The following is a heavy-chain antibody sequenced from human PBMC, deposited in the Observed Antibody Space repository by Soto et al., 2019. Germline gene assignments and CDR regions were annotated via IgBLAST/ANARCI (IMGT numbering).Heavy chain of an antibody. CDR1: GYTFTSYY. Sequence: QVQLVQSGAEVKKPGASEKVSCKASGYTFTSYYMHWVRQAPGQGLEWMGIINPSGGSTSYAQKFRGRVTMTRDTSTSTVYMELSSLRSEDTAVYYCARVYAPHGNWFDPWGQGTLVTVSS. CDR2: INPSGGST. D-gene: IGHD2-2*02. V-gene: IGHV1-46*03. CDR3: ARVYAPHGNWFDP. J-gene: IGHJ5*02.